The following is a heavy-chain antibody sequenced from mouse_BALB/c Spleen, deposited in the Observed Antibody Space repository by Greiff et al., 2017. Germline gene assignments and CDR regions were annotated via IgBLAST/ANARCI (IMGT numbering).Heavy chain of an antibody. D-gene: IGHD2-4*01. V-gene: IGHV2-2*02. CDR1: GFSLTSYG. J-gene: IGHJ4*01. Sequence: QVQLQQSGPGLVQPSQSLSITCTVSGFSLTSYGVHWVRQSPGKGLEWLGVIWSGGSTDYDAAFISRLSISKDNSKSQVFFKMNSLQANDTAIYYCARNENGITTGYYAMDYWGQGTSVTVSS. CDR3: ARNENGITTGYYAMDY. CDR2: IWSGGST.